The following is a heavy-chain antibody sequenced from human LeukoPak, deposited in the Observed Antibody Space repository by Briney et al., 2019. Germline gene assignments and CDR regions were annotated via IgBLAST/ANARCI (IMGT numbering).Heavy chain of an antibody. CDR1: GYTFTGFL. Sequence: SVKVSCKASGYTFTGFLMHWVRQAPGQGLEWMGRIIPILGIANYAQKFQGRVTITADKSTSTAYMELSSLRSEDTAVYYCASPYYYDSSGPRDYFDYWGQGTLVTVSS. V-gene: IGHV1-69*02. CDR3: ASPYYYDSSGPRDYFDY. D-gene: IGHD3-22*01. CDR2: IIPILGIA. J-gene: IGHJ4*02.